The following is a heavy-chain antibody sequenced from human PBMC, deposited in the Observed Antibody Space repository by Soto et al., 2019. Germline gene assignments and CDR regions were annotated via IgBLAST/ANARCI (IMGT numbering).Heavy chain of an antibody. D-gene: IGHD3-3*01. V-gene: IGHV1-69*13. CDR3: ARDRVGIFGVPPDV. CDR2: IIPIFGTA. J-gene: IGHJ6*02. CDR1: GGTFSSYA. Sequence: SVKVCCKASGGTFSSYAISCVRHAPGQGLEWMGGIIPIFGTANYAQKFQGRVTITVDESTSTAYMELSSLRSEDTAVYYCARDRVGIFGVPPDVWGQGTTVTVSS.